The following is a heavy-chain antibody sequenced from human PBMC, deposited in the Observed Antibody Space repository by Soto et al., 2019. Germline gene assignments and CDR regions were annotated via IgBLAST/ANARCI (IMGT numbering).Heavy chain of an antibody. CDR3: ANGAGYYDSSGWTKVKSAEYFQH. D-gene: IGHD3-22*01. Sequence: EVQLLESGGGLVQPGGSLRLSCAASGFTFSSYAMSWVRQAPGKGLEWVSAISGSGGSTYYPDSVKGRFTISRDNSKNTLYLQMNSLRAEDTAVYYCANGAGYYDSSGWTKVKSAEYFQHWGQGTLVTVSS. V-gene: IGHV3-23*01. CDR1: GFTFSSYA. CDR2: ISGSGGST. J-gene: IGHJ1*01.